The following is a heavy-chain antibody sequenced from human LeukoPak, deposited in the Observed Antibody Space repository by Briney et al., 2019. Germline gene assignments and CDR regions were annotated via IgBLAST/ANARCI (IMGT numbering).Heavy chain of an antibody. V-gene: IGHV3-30-3*01. CDR3: AREASDCSSTSCYSGDY. CDR2: ISYDGSNK. CDR1: GFTFSSYA. D-gene: IGHD2-2*01. J-gene: IGHJ4*02. Sequence: GGSLRLSCAASGFTFSSYAMHWVRQAPGKGLEWVAVISYDGSNKYYADSVKGRFTISRDNSKNTLYLQMNSLRAEDTAVYYCAREASDCSSTSCYSGDYWGQGTLVTVSS.